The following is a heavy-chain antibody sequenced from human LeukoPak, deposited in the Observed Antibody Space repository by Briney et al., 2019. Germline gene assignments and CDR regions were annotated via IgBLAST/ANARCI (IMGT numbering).Heavy chain of an antibody. CDR1: GYSISSGYY. CDR3: ARDSSGWIGYFDY. V-gene: IGHV4-38-2*02. Sequence: SETLSLTCVVSGYSISSGYYWGWIRQPPGKGLEWIGSIYHSGSTYYNPPLKSRVTISVDMSKNQFSLKLSSVTAADTAVYYCARDSSGWIGYFDYWGQGTLVTVSS. CDR2: IYHSGST. D-gene: IGHD6-19*01. J-gene: IGHJ4*02.